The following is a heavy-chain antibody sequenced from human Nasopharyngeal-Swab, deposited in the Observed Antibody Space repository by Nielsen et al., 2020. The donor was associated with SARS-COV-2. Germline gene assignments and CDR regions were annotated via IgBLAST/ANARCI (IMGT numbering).Heavy chain of an antibody. J-gene: IGHJ4*02. D-gene: IGHD5-24*01. CDR2: IWYDGTNS. CDR1: GFTFTNYA. V-gene: IGHV3-33*08. CDR3: VRDNGYNTLDF. Sequence: GESLKISCGASGFTFTNYAMTWVRQAPGKGLEWVTFIWYDGTNSFYADSVKGRFTSSRDNSKNTMYLQMNSLRAEDTAVYYCVRDNGYNTLDFWGQGTLVTVSS.